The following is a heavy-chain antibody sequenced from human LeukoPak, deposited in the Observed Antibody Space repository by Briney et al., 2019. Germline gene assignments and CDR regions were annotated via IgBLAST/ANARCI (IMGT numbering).Heavy chain of an antibody. J-gene: IGHJ6*02. Sequence: GGSLRLSRAASGFTFSSYAMHWVRQAPGKGLEWVAVISYDGSNKYYADSVKGRFTISRDNSKNTLYLQMNSLRAEDTAVYYCAREWAMIVVVITSHSSYYGMDVWGQGTTVTVSS. CDR2: ISYDGSNK. D-gene: IGHD3-22*01. CDR3: AREWAMIVVVITSHSSYYGMDV. CDR1: GFTFSSYA. V-gene: IGHV3-30-3*01.